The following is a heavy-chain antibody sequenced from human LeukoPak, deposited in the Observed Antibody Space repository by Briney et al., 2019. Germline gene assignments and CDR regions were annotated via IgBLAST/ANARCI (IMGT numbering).Heavy chain of an antibody. CDR1: GFTFSSYS. D-gene: IGHD3-9*01. V-gene: IGHV3-21*04. J-gene: IGHJ4*02. Sequence: GGSLRLSCAGSGFTFSSYSMNWVRQAPGKGLEWVSSISSSSSYIYYADSVKGRFTISRDNSKNTLYLQMNSLRAEDTAVYYCAKAILTGSYRGYFDYWGQGTLVTVSS. CDR2: ISSSSSYI. CDR3: AKAILTGSYRGYFDY.